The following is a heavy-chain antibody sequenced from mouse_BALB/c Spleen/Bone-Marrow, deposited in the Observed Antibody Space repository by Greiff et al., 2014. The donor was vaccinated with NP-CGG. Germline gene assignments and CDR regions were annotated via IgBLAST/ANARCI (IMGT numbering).Heavy chain of an antibody. CDR2: IYPGSGNT. CDR1: GYTFTDYY. CDR3: AREEVRRLAWFAY. Sequence: QVQLQQSGAELARPGASAKLSCKASGYTFTDYYMNWVKQRTGQGLEWIGEIYPGSGNTYYNEKFRGKATLTADKSSSTVYMQLSSLTSEDSAVYFCAREEVRRLAWFAYWGQGTLVTVSA. J-gene: IGHJ3*01. V-gene: IGHV1-77*01.